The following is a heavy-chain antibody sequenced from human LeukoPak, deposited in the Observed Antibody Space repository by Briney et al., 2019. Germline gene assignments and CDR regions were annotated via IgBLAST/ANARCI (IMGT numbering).Heavy chain of an antibody. D-gene: IGHD3-9*01. CDR3: ARVPDYDIVGEYYYYYYMDV. Sequence: ASVKVSCRASGYTFSSYGISWVRQAPGQGLEWMGGIIPIFGTANYAQKFQGRVTITADESTSTAYMELSSLRSEDTAVYYCARVPDYDIVGEYYYYYYMDVWGKGTTVTVSS. V-gene: IGHV1-69*13. J-gene: IGHJ6*03. CDR1: GYTFSSYG. CDR2: IIPIFGTA.